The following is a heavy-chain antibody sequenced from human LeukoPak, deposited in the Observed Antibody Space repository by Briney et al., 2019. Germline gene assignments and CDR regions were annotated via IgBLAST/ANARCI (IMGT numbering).Heavy chain of an antibody. D-gene: IGHD5-12*01. V-gene: IGHV3-21*04. CDR2: ISRSSSYI. CDR3: AQDRAWIEFYF. J-gene: IGHJ4*02. Sequence: GGSLRLSCVASGFTFSSYSMNWVRQAPGKGLEWVSSISRSSSYINYADSLKGRFTISRDNAKNSVYLQMNSLRAEDTAVYYCAQDRAWIEFYFWGQGTLVTVSS. CDR1: GFTFSSYS.